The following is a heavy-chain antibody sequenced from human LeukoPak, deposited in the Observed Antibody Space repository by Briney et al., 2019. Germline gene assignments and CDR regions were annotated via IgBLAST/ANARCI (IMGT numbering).Heavy chain of an antibody. J-gene: IGHJ4*02. CDR3: AKGIAVAGTAVDY. Sequence: PGGSLRLSCTASGFTFGDYAMSWVRQAPGKGLEWVSAISGSGGSTYYADSVKGRFTISRDNSKNTLYLQMNSLRAEDTAVYYCAKGIAVAGTAVDYWGQGTLVTVSS. D-gene: IGHD6-19*01. V-gene: IGHV3-23*01. CDR1: GFTFGDYA. CDR2: ISGSGGST.